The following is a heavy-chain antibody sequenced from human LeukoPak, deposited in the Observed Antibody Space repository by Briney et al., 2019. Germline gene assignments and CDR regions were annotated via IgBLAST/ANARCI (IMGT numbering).Heavy chain of an antibody. CDR2: MNPYCGNT. D-gene: IGHD2-2*01. Sequence: ASVKVSCKASGYTFTSYDINWVRQATGQGLEWMGWMNPYCGNTGYAQKFQGRVTMTRNTSISTAYMELSSLRSEDTAVYYCARGWGYCSSTSCYAADYYYYYMDVWAKGPRSPSP. J-gene: IGHJ6*03. CDR3: ARGWGYCSSTSCYAADYYYYYMDV. CDR1: GYTFTSYD. V-gene: IGHV1-8*01.